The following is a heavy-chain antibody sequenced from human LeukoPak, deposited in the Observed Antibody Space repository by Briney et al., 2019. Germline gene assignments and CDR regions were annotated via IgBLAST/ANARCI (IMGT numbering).Heavy chain of an antibody. D-gene: IGHD2-15*01. CDR3: ARDHCSGGSCYSAY. Sequence: GGSLRLSCAASGFTVSSNFMTWVRQAPGKGLEWVSVLYSGGSTDYADSVKGRCTVSRDSSKNTVYLQMNSLRAEDSAVYYCARDHCSGGSCYSAYWGQGTLVTVSS. J-gene: IGHJ4*02. CDR2: LYSGGST. V-gene: IGHV3-53*01. CDR1: GFTVSSNF.